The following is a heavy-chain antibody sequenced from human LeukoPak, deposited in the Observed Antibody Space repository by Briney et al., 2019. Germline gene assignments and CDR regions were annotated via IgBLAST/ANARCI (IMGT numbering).Heavy chain of an antibody. V-gene: IGHV6-1*01. D-gene: IGHD7-27*01. Sequence: SQTLSLTFAISGDSVSSGSVAWYWIRQSPSRGLEWLGRTYFRAEWSFDYAVSVKSRITINPDTVKNQFSLQLNSVTPEDTAVYCCAREGALGIAGGLDYWGQGTLVAVSS. CDR2: TYFRAEWSF. CDR1: GDSVSSGSVA. J-gene: IGHJ4*02. CDR3: AREGALGIAGGLDY.